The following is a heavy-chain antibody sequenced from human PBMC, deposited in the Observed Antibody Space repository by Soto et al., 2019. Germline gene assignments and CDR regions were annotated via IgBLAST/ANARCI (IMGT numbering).Heavy chain of an antibody. CDR1: GFTVSTYY. J-gene: IGHJ4*02. Sequence: HPGGSLRLSCAASGFTVSTYYMSWVRQAPGKGLEWVSVIYSAGSADFADSVKGRFTVSRDNSKNTLYLQMSSLRAEDTAVYYCARAPSSSYHYFDYWGQGTLVTVSS. CDR2: IYSAGSA. V-gene: IGHV3-66*01. CDR3: ARAPSSSYHYFDY. D-gene: IGHD6-13*01.